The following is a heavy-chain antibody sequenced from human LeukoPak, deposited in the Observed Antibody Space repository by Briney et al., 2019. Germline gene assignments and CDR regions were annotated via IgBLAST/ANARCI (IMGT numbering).Heavy chain of an antibody. CDR2: IYCSGST. Sequence: PSETLSLTCTVSGGSIRSYYWSWIRQPPGKGLEWIGYIYCSGSTNYNPSLKSRVTVSVDTPKNQFSLKLSSVTAADTAVYYCARPKYYYDSSGYGCAFDIWGQGTMVTVSS. CDR3: ARPKYYYDSSGYGCAFDI. CDR1: GGSIRSYY. V-gene: IGHV4-59*01. D-gene: IGHD3-22*01. J-gene: IGHJ3*02.